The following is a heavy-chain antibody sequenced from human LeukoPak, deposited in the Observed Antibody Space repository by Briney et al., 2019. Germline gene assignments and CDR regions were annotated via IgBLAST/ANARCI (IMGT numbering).Heavy chain of an antibody. Sequence: PGGSLRLSCAASGFTFSSYWMSWVRHAPWKGLEWVANIKQDGSEKYYVDSVKGRFTISRDNAKNSLYLQMNSLRAEDTAVYYCARVISSWYCDYWGQGTLVTVSS. CDR1: GFTFSSYW. V-gene: IGHV3-7*01. J-gene: IGHJ4*02. CDR3: ARVISSWYCDY. D-gene: IGHD6-13*01. CDR2: IKQDGSEK.